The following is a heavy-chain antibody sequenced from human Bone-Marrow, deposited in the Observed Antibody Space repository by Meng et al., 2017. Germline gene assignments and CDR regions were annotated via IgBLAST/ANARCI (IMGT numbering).Heavy chain of an antibody. CDR1: GYSFTSYW. V-gene: IGHV5-51*01. CDR2: IYPGDSDT. CDR3: ARLARTGPDYYYYGMDV. Sequence: GESLKISCKGSGYSFTSYWIGWVRQMPGKGLEWMGIIYPGDSDTRYSPSFQGQVTISADKSISTAYLQWSSLKASDTAVYYCARLARTGPDYYYYGMDVWGQGTTVTVSS. J-gene: IGHJ6*02.